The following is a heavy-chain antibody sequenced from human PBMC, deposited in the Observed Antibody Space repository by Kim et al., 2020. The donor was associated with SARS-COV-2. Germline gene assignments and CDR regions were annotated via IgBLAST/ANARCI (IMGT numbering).Heavy chain of an antibody. D-gene: IGHD2-15*01. J-gene: IGHJ5*02. CDR2: INHSGST. CDR1: GGSFSGYY. V-gene: IGHV4-34*01. Sequence: SETLSLTCAVYGGSFSGYYWSWIRQPPGKGLEWIGEINHSGSTNYNPSLKSRVTISVDTSKNQFSLKLSSVTAADTAVYYCARGLLPQGWFDPWGQGTLVTVSS. CDR3: ARGLLPQGWFDP.